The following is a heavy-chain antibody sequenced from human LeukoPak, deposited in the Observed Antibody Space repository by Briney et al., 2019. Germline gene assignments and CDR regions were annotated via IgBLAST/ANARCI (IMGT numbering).Heavy chain of an antibody. CDR1: GFTFSTYW. CDR3: ARDLHDYGDYVLDY. V-gene: IGHV4-4*02. J-gene: IGHJ4*02. D-gene: IGHD4-17*01. Sequence: GSLRLSCSASGFTFSTYWMSWVRQPPGKGLEWIGEIYHSGSTNYNPSLKSRVTISVDKSKNQFSLKLSSVAAADTAVYYCARDLHDYGDYVLDYWGQGTLVTVSS. CDR2: IYHSGST.